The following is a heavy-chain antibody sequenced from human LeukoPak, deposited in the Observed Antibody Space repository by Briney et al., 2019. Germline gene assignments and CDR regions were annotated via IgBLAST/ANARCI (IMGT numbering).Heavy chain of an antibody. J-gene: IGHJ4*02. Sequence: GGSLRLSCAASGFTFSSYDMHWVRQATGKGLEWVSAIGTAGDTYYPGSVKGRFTISRDNSKNTFYLQMNSLRADDTAVYYCAISGGYWAWAHWGQGTLVTVSS. CDR1: GFTFSSYD. D-gene: IGHD1-26*01. CDR2: IGTAGDT. V-gene: IGHV3-13*01. CDR3: AISGGYWAWAH.